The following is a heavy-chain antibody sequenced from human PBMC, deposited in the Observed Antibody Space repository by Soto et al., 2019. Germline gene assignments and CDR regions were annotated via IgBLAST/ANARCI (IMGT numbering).Heavy chain of an antibody. CDR1: GGSTSSYY. CDR3: ARQRRGGYWFAP. CDR2: IYSNGYS. Sequence: TSETLSLTCTVSGGSTSSYYWNWIRQPPGKGLEWIAYIYSNGYSTYNPSLKSRITVSIDTSKNQFSLNLTSVTAADTALYYCARQRRGGYWFAPWGQGTPVTVSS. V-gene: IGHV4-59*08. J-gene: IGHJ5*02.